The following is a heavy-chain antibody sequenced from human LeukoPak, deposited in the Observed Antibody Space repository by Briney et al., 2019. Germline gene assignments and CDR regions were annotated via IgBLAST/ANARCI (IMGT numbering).Heavy chain of an antibody. J-gene: IGHJ3*02. Sequence: PGGSLRLSCAASEVIFDSHNINWVRQAPGKGLEWLSYISSSSVVFYADSVKGRFTISRHNARNSVYLQLNSLRDEDTAVYYCARDQYSRSLGAFDIWGQGTLVSVSS. D-gene: IGHD1-26*01. CDR1: EVIFDSHN. CDR2: ISSSSVV. CDR3: ARDQYSRSLGAFDI. V-gene: IGHV3-48*02.